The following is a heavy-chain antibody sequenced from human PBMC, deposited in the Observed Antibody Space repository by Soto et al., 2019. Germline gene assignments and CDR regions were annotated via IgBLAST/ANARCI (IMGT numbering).Heavy chain of an antibody. D-gene: IGHD3-10*01. CDR2: IDWDDDK. J-gene: IGHJ4*02. CDR1: GFSLITRGMR. CDR3: ARGGFGELLGTSEFDY. V-gene: IGHV2-70*04. Sequence: SGPTLVNSTQTLTLTCTFSGFSLITRGMRVSCIRQPPGKALEWLARIDWDDDKFYSTSLKTRLTISKDTSKNQVVLTMTNMDPVDTATYYCARGGFGELLGTSEFDYWGQGTLVTVSS.